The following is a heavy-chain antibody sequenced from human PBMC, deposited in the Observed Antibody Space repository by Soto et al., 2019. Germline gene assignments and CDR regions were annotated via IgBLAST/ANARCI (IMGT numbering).Heavy chain of an antibody. CDR1: GYNFKVYG. CDR2: INVHDGNT. D-gene: IGHD3-10*01. J-gene: IGHJ5*02. CDR3: ARADSGENNWLDP. Sequence: ASVKVSCKASGYNFKVYGISWVRQTPGQGLEWMGWINVHDGNTNFGERFKGRITLTTDKSTDTAYMELWSLRSDDTAMYYCARADSGENNWLDPWGQGTQVTVSS. V-gene: IGHV1-18*01.